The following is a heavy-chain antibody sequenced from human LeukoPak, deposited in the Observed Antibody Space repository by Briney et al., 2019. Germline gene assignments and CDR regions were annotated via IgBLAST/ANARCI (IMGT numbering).Heavy chain of an antibody. Sequence: GGSLRLSCVVSGFTFTRYVMSWVRQAPGRGLEWISSVSESGSNRYYADSVKGRFSISRDNSKNMLYLQLGSLRTEDTATYYCANRHDSSGYFFNYWGQGTLVTVSS. D-gene: IGHD3-22*01. CDR2: VSESGSNR. CDR1: GFTFTRYV. CDR3: ANRHDSSGYFFNY. V-gene: IGHV3-23*01. J-gene: IGHJ4*02.